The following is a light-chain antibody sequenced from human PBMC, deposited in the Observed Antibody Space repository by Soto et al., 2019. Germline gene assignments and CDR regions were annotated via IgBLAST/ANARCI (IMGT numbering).Light chain of an antibody. V-gene: IGKV1-5*03. CDR3: HHYNSYSEA. J-gene: IGKJ1*01. CDR1: QTISMW. CDR2: KAS. Sequence: DIQMTQSPSTLSASVGDRVTITCRASQTISMWLAWYQQKPGKAPNLLINKASTLKSGVPSRFSGSGSGTEINLTITSLQPDDFATYYCHHYNSYSEAFGQGTKVDIK.